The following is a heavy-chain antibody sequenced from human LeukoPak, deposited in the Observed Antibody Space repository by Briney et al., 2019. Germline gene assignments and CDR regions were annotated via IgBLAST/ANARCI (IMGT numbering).Heavy chain of an antibody. D-gene: IGHD3-22*01. CDR2: IGAYNVNT. CDR1: GYTFTSYG. Sequence: ASVEVSCKASGYTFTSYGIGWVRHAPGQGLEWMGWIGAYNVNTNYAQKLQGRVTMTTDTSTSTAYMELRGLRSDDTAVYYCARDYYDSSGYRQNYFDYWGQGTLVTVSS. J-gene: IGHJ4*02. V-gene: IGHV1-18*01. CDR3: ARDYYDSSGYRQNYFDY.